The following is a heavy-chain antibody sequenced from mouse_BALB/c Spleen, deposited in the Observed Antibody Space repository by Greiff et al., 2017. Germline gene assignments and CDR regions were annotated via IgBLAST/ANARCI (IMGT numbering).Heavy chain of an antibody. CDR1: GFTFSSFG. Sequence: EVQVVESGGGLVQPGGSRKLSCAASGFTFSSFGMHWVRQAPEKGLEWVAYISSGSSTIYYADTVKGRFTISRDNPKNTLFLQMTSLRSEDTAMYYCARDYYGSSPFAYWGQGTLVTVSA. CDR2: ISSGSSTI. D-gene: IGHD1-1*01. V-gene: IGHV5-17*02. J-gene: IGHJ3*01. CDR3: ARDYYGSSPFAY.